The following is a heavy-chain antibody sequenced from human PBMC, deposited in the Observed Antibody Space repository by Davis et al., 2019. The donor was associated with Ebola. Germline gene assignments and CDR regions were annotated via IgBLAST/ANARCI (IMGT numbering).Heavy chain of an antibody. D-gene: IGHD3-16*01. CDR3: ASGMMGFRFDY. CDR2: VYPGDSST. J-gene: IGHJ4*02. V-gene: IGHV5-51*01. Sequence: GESLKISCQASEDNFNSYWIGWVRQMPGKGVEWMAMVYPGDSSTKYSPAFQGLVTVSFDRSIATAYLHCNSLKASDSAIYYCASGMMGFRFDYWGQGTPVTVFS. CDR1: EDNFNSYW.